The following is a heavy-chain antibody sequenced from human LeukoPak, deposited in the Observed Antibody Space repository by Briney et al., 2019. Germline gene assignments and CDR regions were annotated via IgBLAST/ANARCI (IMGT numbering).Heavy chain of an antibody. Sequence: PGGSLRLSCAASGFTFSNAWLNWVRQARAKGLEWVGDIKSKTDGGTTDYAAPVKGRFTISRDDSKNTLFLQMNSLKTEDTAVYYCTLPWGSGSYYDYWGQGTLVTVSS. J-gene: IGHJ4*02. CDR3: TLPWGSGSYYDY. D-gene: IGHD3-10*01. V-gene: IGHV3-15*01. CDR2: IKSKTDGGTT. CDR1: GFTFSNAW.